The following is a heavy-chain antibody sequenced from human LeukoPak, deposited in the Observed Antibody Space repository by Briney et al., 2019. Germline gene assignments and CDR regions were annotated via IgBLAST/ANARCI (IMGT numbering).Heavy chain of an antibody. CDR3: ARGTTMVTSAFDI. J-gene: IGHJ3*02. V-gene: IGHV4-38-2*02. CDR2: IYHSGST. CDR1: GYSISSGYY. D-gene: IGHD5-18*01. Sequence: SETLSLTCPVSGYSISSGYYWGWIRQPPGKGLEWIGSIYHSGSTYYNPSLKSRVTISVDTSKNQFSLKLSSVTAADTAVYYCARGTTMVTSAFDIWGQGTMVTVSS.